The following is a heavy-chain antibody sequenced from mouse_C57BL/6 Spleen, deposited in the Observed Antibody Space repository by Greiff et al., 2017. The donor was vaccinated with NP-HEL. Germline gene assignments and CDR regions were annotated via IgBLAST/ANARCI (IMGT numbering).Heavy chain of an antibody. CDR2: IDPETGGT. CDR1: GYTFTDYE. Sequence: VQLQQSGAELVRPGASVTLSCKASGYTFTDYEMHWVKQTPVHGLEWIGAIDPETGGTAYNQKFKGKAILTADKSSSTAYMELRSLTSEDSAVYYCTIRLHYAMDYWGQRTSVTVSS. D-gene: IGHD2-12*01. V-gene: IGHV1-15*01. J-gene: IGHJ4*01. CDR3: TIRLHYAMDY.